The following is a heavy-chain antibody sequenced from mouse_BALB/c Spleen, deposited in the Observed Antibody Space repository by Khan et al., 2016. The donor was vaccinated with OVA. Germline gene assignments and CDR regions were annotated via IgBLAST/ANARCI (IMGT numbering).Heavy chain of an antibody. Sequence: VQLVESGAELAKPGASVKMSCKASGYIFTTYWMHWVKQRPGQGLEWIGYINPTSGYTDYNEKFKDRATLSADKSSSTAYMQLSSLTSEDSAVYYCTRDRIDYWGQGTTLTVSS. CDR3: TRDRIDY. CDR1: GYIFTTYW. CDR2: INPTSGYT. V-gene: IGHV1-7*01. J-gene: IGHJ2*01.